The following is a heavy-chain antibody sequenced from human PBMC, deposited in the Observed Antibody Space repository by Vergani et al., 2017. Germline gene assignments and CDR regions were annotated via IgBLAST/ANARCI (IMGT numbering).Heavy chain of an antibody. J-gene: IGHJ5*02. V-gene: IGHV1-69*01. CDR1: GGTFSSYA. Sequence: QVQLVQSGAEVKKPGSSVKVSCKASGGTFSSYAISWLRHAPGQGLEWMGGIIPIFGTANYAQKFQGRVTITADESTSTAYMELSSLRSEDTAVYYCARKGTYYYDSSGLTINWFDPWGQGTLVTVSS. D-gene: IGHD3-22*01. CDR2: IIPIFGTA. CDR3: ARKGTYYYDSSGLTINWFDP.